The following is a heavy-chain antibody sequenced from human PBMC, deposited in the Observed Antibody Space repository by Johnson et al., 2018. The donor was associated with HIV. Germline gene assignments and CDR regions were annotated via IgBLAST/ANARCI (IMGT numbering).Heavy chain of an antibody. J-gene: IGHJ3*02. D-gene: IGHD1-7*01. V-gene: IGHV3-7*01. CDR2: IKQGGSEK. CDR3: ARTKLELREGAFDI. CDR1: GFTFSSYW. Sequence: VQLVESGGGLVQPGGSLRLSCVASGFTFSSYWMSWVRQAPGKGQEWVANIKQGGSEKYYVDSVKGRFTISRDNAKNSMSLQMNSLRAEDTAVYYCARTKLELREGAFDIWGQGTLVTVSS.